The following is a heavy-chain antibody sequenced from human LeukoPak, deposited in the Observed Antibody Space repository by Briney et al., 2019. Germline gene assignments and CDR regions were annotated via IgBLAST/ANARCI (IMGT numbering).Heavy chain of an antibody. Sequence: SETLSLTCTVSGGSLSSYYWSWIRQPPGKGLEWIGYIYYSGSTNYNPSLKSRVTISVDTSKNQFSLKLSSVTDADTAVYYCAIAAGGYDWFDPWGQGTLVTVSS. CDR1: GGSLSSYY. V-gene: IGHV4-59*08. J-gene: IGHJ5*02. CDR2: IYYSGST. CDR3: AIAAGGYDWFDP. D-gene: IGHD6-25*01.